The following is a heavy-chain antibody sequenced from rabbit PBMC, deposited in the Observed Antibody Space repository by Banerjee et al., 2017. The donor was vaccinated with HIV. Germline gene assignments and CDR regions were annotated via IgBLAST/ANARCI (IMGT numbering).Heavy chain of an antibody. CDR3: ARRAHYPGGGWTTRLDL. Sequence: QSLEESGGDLVKPGASLTLTCTASGFSFSSSHNMCWVRQAPGKGLEWVACIYSGSGSTWYASWVNGRFTISETSSTVDLQMTSLTAADTATYFCARRAHYPGGGWTTRLDLWGPGTLVTVS. CDR1: GFSFSSSHN. V-gene: IGHV1S40*01. CDR2: IYSGSGST. D-gene: IGHD7-1*01. J-gene: IGHJ3*01.